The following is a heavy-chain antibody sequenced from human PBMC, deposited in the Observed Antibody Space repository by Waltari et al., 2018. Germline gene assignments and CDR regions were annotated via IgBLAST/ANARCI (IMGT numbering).Heavy chain of an antibody. CDR3: ARDRGRGIYLDS. D-gene: IGHD2-15*01. V-gene: IGHV4-4*02. CDR1: GASMSSTDW. J-gene: IGHJ4*02. CDR2: VHQSGRT. Sequence: QLQMQESGPGLVKPSGTLSLTCAVSGASMSSTDWWSWVRQSPGKGLEWIGQVHQSGRTNYNPPFASRVTISIDTSINQFSLRVTSATAADTAVYYCARDRGRGIYLDSWGPGTLVTVSP.